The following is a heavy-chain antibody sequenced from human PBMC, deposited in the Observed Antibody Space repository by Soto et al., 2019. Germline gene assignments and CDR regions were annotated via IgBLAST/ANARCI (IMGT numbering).Heavy chain of an antibody. J-gene: IGHJ4*02. D-gene: IGHD4-17*01. V-gene: IGHV4-30-2*01. CDR1: GGSISSGGYS. CDR3: ARGDYGGRYFDY. CDR2: IYHSGST. Sequence: SETLSLTCAVSGGSISSGGYSWSWIRQPPGKGLEWIGYIYHSGSTYYNPSLKSRVTISVDRSKNQFSLKLSSVTAADTAVYYCARGDYGGRYFDYWGQGTLVTVSS.